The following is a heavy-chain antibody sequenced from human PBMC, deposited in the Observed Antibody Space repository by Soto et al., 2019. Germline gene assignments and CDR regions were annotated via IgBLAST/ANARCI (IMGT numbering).Heavy chain of an antibody. D-gene: IGHD6-13*01. Sequence: SVKVSCKASGGTFSSYAISWVRQAPGQGLEWMGGIIPIFGTANYAQKLQGRVTITADESTSTAYMELSSLRSEDAAVYYCARERGGSSSWYAVGLDYWGQGTLVTVSS. CDR1: GGTFSSYA. V-gene: IGHV1-69*13. CDR2: IIPIFGTA. CDR3: ARERGGSSSWYAVGLDY. J-gene: IGHJ4*02.